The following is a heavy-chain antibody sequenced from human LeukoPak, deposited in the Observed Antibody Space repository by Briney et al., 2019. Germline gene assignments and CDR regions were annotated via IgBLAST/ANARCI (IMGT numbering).Heavy chain of an antibody. D-gene: IGHD6-13*01. V-gene: IGHV4-59*12. CDR2: IYYSGST. CDR3: ARGQKAAAGPLYYFDY. CDR1: GGSISSYY. J-gene: IGHJ4*02. Sequence: SETLSLTCTVSGGSISSYYWSWIRQPPGKGLEWIGYIYYSGSTNYNPSLKSRVTISVDTSKNQFSLKLSSVTAADTAVYYCARGQKAAAGPLYYFDYWGQGTLVTVSS.